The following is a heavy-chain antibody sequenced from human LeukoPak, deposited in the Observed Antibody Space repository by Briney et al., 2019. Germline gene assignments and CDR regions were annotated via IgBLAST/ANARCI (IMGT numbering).Heavy chain of an antibody. Sequence: PSETLSLTCTVSGGSISSHYWSWIRQPPGKGLEWIGYIYYSGSTNYNPSLKSRVTISVDTSKNQFSLKLSSVTAADTAVYYCGRLIAARYYYYYYMDVWGKGTTVTVSS. CDR3: GRLIAARYYYYYYMDV. D-gene: IGHD6-6*01. V-gene: IGHV4-59*11. J-gene: IGHJ6*03. CDR2: IYYSGST. CDR1: GGSISSHY.